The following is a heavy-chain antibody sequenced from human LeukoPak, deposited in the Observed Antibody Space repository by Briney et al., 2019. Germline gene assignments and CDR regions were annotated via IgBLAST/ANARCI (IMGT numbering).Heavy chain of an antibody. V-gene: IGHV1-18*01. J-gene: IGHJ4*02. D-gene: IGHD3-22*01. CDR1: GYTFTSYG. Sequence: ASVKLSCKASGYTFTSYGVSWVRQAPGQGLECMGWISAHDANTNYAQRLQGRVTVTTDTSTSTAYMELRSLRSDDTAVYYCARAGYYDTSGTTFFDHWGQGTLVTVSS. CDR3: ARAGYYDTSGTTFFDH. CDR2: ISAHDANT.